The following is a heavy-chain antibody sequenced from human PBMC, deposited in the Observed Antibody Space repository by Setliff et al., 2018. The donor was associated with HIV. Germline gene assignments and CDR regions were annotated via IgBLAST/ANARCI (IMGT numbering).Heavy chain of an antibody. CDR2: IHTSGST. J-gene: IGHJ4*02. V-gene: IGHV4-4*09. Sequence: SETLSLTCTVSGGSMTNYWSWIRQPPGKGLEFIGHIHTSGSTIYNPSLKSRLTITIDTSRNQFSLKLTSVTAADTTVYYCARHSGLGGYYSPFDYWGPGTLVTVSS. CDR3: ARHSGLGGYYSPFDY. CDR1: GGSMTNY. D-gene: IGHD3-22*01.